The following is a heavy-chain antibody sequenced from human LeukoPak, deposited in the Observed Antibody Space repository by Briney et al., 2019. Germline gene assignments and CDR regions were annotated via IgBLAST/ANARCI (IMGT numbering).Heavy chain of an antibody. CDR3: ARGPYALYYFDY. CDR1: GGSFSGYY. CDR2: INHSGST. D-gene: IGHD4-17*01. Sequence: SETLSLTCAVYGGSFSGYYWSWIRQPPGKGLEWIGEINHSGSTNYNPSLKSRVTISVDTSKNQFSLKLSSVTAADTAVYYCARGPYALYYFDYWGQGTLVTVSS. J-gene: IGHJ4*02. V-gene: IGHV4-34*01.